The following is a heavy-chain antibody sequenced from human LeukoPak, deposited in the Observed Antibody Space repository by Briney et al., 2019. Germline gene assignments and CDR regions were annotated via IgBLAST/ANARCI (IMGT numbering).Heavy chain of an antibody. J-gene: IGHJ6*02. CDR1: GFTFTSSA. CDR2: IVVGRGNT. V-gene: IGHV1-58*01. D-gene: IGHD3-10*01. Sequence: ASVKVSCKASGFTFTSSAVQWVRQAGGQRLEWIGWIVVGRGNTNYAQKFQERVTITRDMSTSTAYMELSSLRSEDTAVYYCAADMTYYYGSGSYPLYYYYYGMDVWGQGTTVTVSS. CDR3: AADMTYYYGSGSYPLYYYYYGMDV.